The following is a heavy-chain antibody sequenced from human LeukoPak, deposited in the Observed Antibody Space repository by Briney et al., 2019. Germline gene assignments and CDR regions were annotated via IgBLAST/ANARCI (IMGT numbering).Heavy chain of an antibody. Sequence: GGSLRLSCAASEFIFSTYTMIWVRQAPGKGLEWVSSISSSSNYMYYADSVRGRFTISRDNAKNSLYLQMNSLRAEDTAVYYCARDPLLYNHRNLYDLDVWGKGTTVTVSS. CDR1: EFIFSTYT. CDR2: ISSSSNYM. CDR3: ARDPLLYNHRNLYDLDV. D-gene: IGHD1-14*01. J-gene: IGHJ6*03. V-gene: IGHV3-21*01.